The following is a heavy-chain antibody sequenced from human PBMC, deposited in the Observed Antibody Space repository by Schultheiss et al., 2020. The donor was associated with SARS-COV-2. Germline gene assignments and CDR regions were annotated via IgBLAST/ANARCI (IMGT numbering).Heavy chain of an antibody. D-gene: IGHD5-18*01. CDR1: GFTFSSYA. J-gene: IGHJ4*02. CDR2: ISGSGGST. V-gene: IGHV3-23*01. CDR3: ARSDGYSYGRPFDY. Sequence: SCAASGFTFSSYAMSWVRQAPGKGLEWVAVISGSGGSTYYADSVKGRFTISRDNSKNTLYLQMNSLRAEDTALYYCARSDGYSYGRPFDYWGQGTLVTVSS.